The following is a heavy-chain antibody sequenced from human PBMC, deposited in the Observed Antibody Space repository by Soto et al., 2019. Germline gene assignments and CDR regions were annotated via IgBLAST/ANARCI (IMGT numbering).Heavy chain of an antibody. Sequence: GSVKVSCKASGYTFTSYAMHLVRQAPRQRAEGMGWVNAGNGNTKYSQKFQGRVTITRDTSASTAYVELSSLRSEDTAVYYCARDQAGAAAGGAHRKKYYYYYGMDVWGQGTTVTVSS. CDR1: GYTFTSYA. D-gene: IGHD6-13*01. J-gene: IGHJ6*02. CDR2: VNAGNGNT. CDR3: ARDQAGAAAGGAHRKKYYYYYGMDV. V-gene: IGHV1-3*01.